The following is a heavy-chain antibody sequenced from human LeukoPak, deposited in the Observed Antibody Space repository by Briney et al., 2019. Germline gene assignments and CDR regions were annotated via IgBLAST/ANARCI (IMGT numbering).Heavy chain of an antibody. Sequence: GGSLRLSCAASGFTFSAYSMNWVRQAPGKGLEWVSAISGSGGSTYYADSVKGRFTISRDNSKNTLYLQMNSLRAEDTAVYYCAKDPDLWFGELYFDYWGQGTLVTVSS. CDR3: AKDPDLWFGELYFDY. J-gene: IGHJ4*02. CDR1: GFTFSAYS. CDR2: ISGSGGST. D-gene: IGHD3-10*01. V-gene: IGHV3-23*01.